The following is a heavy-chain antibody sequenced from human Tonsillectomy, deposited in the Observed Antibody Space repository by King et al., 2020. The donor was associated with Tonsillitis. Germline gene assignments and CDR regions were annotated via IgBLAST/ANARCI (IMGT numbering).Heavy chain of an antibody. D-gene: IGHD2-2*02. CDR1: GFTFSSYG. CDR2: IWYDGSNK. V-gene: IGHV3-33*01. J-gene: IGHJ3*02. Sequence: VQLVESGGGVVQPGRSLRLSCAASGFTFSSYGMHWVRQAPGKGLEGVAVIWYDGSNKYYADSVKGRFTISRDNSKNTLYLQMNSLRAEDTAVYYCAIGSYCSSTSCYRDAFDIWGQGTMVTVSS. CDR3: AIGSYCSSTSCYRDAFDI.